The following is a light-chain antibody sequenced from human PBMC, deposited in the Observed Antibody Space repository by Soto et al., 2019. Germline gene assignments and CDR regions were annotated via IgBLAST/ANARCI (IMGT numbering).Light chain of an antibody. J-gene: IGKJ5*01. CDR2: GAS. CDR1: QSVSSN. V-gene: IGKV3-15*01. CDR3: QQLTSWPPIP. Sequence: LSAVAVSVTKWDRATLSCRASQSVSSNLAWYQQIPGRAPRLIIYGASTRASGIPARFSASGSGTEFTLTISSLQSEEFAVYYCQQLTSWPPIPSGEGTRLAIK.